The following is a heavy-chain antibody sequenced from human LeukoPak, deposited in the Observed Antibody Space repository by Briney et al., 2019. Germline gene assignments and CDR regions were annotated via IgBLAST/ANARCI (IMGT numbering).Heavy chain of an antibody. J-gene: IGHJ4*02. CDR1: GFTLSFYQ. D-gene: IGHD1-14*01. V-gene: IGHV3-21*04. CDR3: ARGMPTRTFDL. Sequence: PGGSLRLSCVASGFTLSFYQMNWVRQAPGKGPEWLSYISSRSDDIYYAESLKGRFAISRDNAKNSLFLQMDNLRDEDTGIYFCARGMPTRTFDLWGQGTLVTVSS. CDR2: ISSRSDDI.